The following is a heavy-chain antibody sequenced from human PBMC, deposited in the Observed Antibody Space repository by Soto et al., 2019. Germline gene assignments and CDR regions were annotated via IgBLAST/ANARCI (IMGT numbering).Heavy chain of an antibody. Sequence: QVHLVESGGGVVQPGGSLRLSCAASGFTFNSYAMHWVRQTPGKGLECVAIISPDGNTKAYADSVKGRFTISRDSSRHTLNLQMYSLRLEDTAIYFCARKGRYGAGTYRLFDYWGQGTLVTVSS. J-gene: IGHJ4*02. CDR1: GFTFNSYA. V-gene: IGHV3-30-3*01. CDR3: ARKGRYGAGTYRLFDY. CDR2: ISPDGNTK. D-gene: IGHD3-10*01.